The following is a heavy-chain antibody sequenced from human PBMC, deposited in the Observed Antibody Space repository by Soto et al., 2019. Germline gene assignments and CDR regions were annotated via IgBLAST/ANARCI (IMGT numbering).Heavy chain of an antibody. CDR3: ARDPCSSTSCYAGYNWFDP. J-gene: IGHJ5*02. D-gene: IGHD2-2*01. CDR2: ISAYNGNT. CDR1: GYTFTSYG. Sequence: GASVKVSCKASGYTFTSYGISWVRQAPGEGLEWMGWISAYNGNTNYAQKLQGRVTMTTDTSTSTAYMELRSLRSDDTAVYYCARDPCSSTSCYAGYNWFDPWGQGTLVTVSS. V-gene: IGHV1-18*01.